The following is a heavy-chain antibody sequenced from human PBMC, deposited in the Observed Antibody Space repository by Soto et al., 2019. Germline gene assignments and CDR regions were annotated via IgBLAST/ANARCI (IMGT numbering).Heavy chain of an antibody. V-gene: IGHV3-74*01. CDR1: GITLSNYW. Sequence: EVQLVESGGGLVQPGGSLRLSCAASGITLSNYWMRWVRQAPGKELVFVSRISSDGSRVDYADSVKGRFTISRDNAKNTLYLQMNSLRADDTAVYYCARLHGGFDYWGQGTLVTVSS. J-gene: IGHJ4*02. CDR2: ISSDGSRV. CDR3: ARLHGGFDY. D-gene: IGHD3-16*01.